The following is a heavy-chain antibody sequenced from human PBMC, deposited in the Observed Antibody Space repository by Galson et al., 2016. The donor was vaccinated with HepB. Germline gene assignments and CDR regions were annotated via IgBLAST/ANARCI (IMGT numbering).Heavy chain of an antibody. Sequence: SVKVSCKASDYTFSGYGISWVRQAPGQGLEWMGWISGYSGNTNYAQKLQGRVTMTTDTSTSPAYMELRSLRADDTAVYYWARFPASGTWPTYFYSGMDVWGEGTTVTVAS. CDR1: DYTFSGYG. D-gene: IGHD5-12*01. J-gene: IGHJ6*04. CDR2: ISGYSGNT. V-gene: IGHV1-18*04. CDR3: ARFPASGTWPTYFYSGMDV.